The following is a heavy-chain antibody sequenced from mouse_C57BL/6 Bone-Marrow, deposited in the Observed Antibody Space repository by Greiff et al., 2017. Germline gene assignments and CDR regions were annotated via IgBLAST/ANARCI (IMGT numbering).Heavy chain of an antibody. Sequence: DVMLVESGGGLVKPGGSLKLSCAACGFTFSDYGMHWVRQAPEKGLEWVAYISSGSSTIYYADTVKGRFTISRDNAKNTLFLQMTSLRSEDTAMYYCEGENIWLSMNYWGKEPSVTVST. J-gene: IGHJ4*01. V-gene: IGHV5-17*01. CDR2: ISSGSSTI. D-gene: IGHD1-1*02. CDR1: GFTFSDYG. CDR3: EGENIWLSMNY.